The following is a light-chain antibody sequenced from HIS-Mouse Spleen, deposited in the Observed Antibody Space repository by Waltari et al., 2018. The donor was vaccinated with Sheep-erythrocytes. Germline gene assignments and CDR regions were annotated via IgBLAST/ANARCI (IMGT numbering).Light chain of an antibody. J-gene: IGLJ1*01. CDR3: CSYAGSYNHV. V-gene: IGLV2-11*01. Sequence: LTQPPSVSVSPGQTASISCTGTSIDVGGYNYFSWYQQHPGKAPKLMMYDVGKRPSGVADRFAGSKSGNTASLTISGLQAEDEADYYCCSYAGSYNHVFATGTKVTVL. CDR1: SIDVGGYNY. CDR2: DVG.